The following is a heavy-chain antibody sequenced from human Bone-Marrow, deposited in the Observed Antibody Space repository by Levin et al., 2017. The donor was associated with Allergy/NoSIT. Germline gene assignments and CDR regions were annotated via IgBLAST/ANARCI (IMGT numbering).Heavy chain of an antibody. D-gene: IGHD6-19*01. V-gene: IGHV3-23*01. CDR2: IYRNGVNT. Sequence: GGSLRLSCAASGFMFSNYPMGWVRQAPGKGLEWVSTIYRNGVNTYYADSVKGRFTISRDNSKNTLYLQMNSLRAEDTAVYFCARFADSAWFLDSWGQGTLVTVSS. CDR3: ARFADSAWFLDS. CDR1: GFMFSNYP. J-gene: IGHJ4*02.